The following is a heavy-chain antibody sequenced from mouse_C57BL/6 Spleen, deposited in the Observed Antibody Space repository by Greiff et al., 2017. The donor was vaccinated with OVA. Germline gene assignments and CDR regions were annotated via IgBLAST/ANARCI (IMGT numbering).Heavy chain of an antibody. Sequence: VQLQQPGTELVKPGASVKLSCKASGYTFTSYWMHWVKQRPGQGLEWIGNINPSNGGTNYNEKFKSKATLTVDKSSSTAYMQLSSLTSEDSAVYYCARGGTAQSYYFDYWGQGTTLTVSS. CDR1: GYTFTSYW. CDR3: ARGGTAQSYYFDY. V-gene: IGHV1-53*01. J-gene: IGHJ2*01. D-gene: IGHD3-2*02. CDR2: INPSNGGT.